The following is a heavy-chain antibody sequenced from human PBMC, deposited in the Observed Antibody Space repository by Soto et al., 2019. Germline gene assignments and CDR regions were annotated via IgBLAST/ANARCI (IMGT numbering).Heavy chain of an antibody. CDR3: AHRVLRTVFGLVTTTAIYFDF. CDR1: GFSLTTSGVG. V-gene: IGHV2-5*02. D-gene: IGHD3-3*01. CDR2: IYWDDDK. J-gene: IGHJ4*02. Sequence: QITLNESGPTVVRPTETLTLTCRFSGFSLTTSGVGVGWIRQSPGKAPEWLALIYWDDDKRYSASLKSRPPITKDTSKNQVVLTVSDLDPTDPATYYCAHRVLRTVFGLVTTTAIYFDFWGQGTPVAVSS.